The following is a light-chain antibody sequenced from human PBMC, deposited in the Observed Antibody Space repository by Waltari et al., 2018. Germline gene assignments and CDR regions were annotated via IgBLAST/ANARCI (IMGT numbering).Light chain of an antibody. CDR2: WAA. CDR1: QSLLFRSKNKNY. CDR3: QQYYSNPFT. J-gene: IGKJ2*01. V-gene: IGKV4-1*01. Sequence: DIVVTQSPDALAVSLGERATIDCKSSQSLLFRSKNKNYLAWYQKKPGQPPKLLLYWAAGLESVGPDRFSGSCSGTDFTLTSNSLQAEDVAVYYCQQYYSNPFTFGQGTKVEIK.